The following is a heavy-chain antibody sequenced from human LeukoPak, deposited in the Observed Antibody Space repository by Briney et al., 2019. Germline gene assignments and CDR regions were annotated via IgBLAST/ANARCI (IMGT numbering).Heavy chain of an antibody. CDR2: ISSNGGST. Sequence: GGSLRLSCAASGFTFSSYAMHWVRQAPGKGLEYVSAISSNGGSTYYANSVKGRFTISRDNSKNTLYLQMGSLRAEDTAVYYCANDLGWIQLNLGRGQGTLVTVSS. V-gene: IGHV3-64*01. CDR3: ANDLGWIQLNLG. CDR1: GFTFSSYA. D-gene: IGHD5-18*01. J-gene: IGHJ4*02.